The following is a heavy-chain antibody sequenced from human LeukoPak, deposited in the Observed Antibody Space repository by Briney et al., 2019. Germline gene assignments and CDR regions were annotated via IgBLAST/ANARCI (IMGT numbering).Heavy chain of an antibody. D-gene: IGHD5-12*01. J-gene: IGHJ3*02. CDR3: ARESWATNAFDI. Sequence: SETLSLTCAVDGGSFSGYYWSWIRQPPGKGLEWIGEINHSGSTNYNPSLKSRVTISVDTSKNQFSLKLSSVTAADTAVYYCARESWATNAFDIWGQGTMVTVSS. CDR1: GGSFSGYY. V-gene: IGHV4-34*01. CDR2: INHSGST.